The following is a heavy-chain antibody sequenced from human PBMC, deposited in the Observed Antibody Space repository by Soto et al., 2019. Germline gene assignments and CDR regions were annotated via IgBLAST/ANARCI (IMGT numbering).Heavy chain of an antibody. CDR3: ARDCAGYSSGWYQRGGFDY. J-gene: IGHJ4*02. V-gene: IGHV3-33*01. CDR1: GFTFSSYG. D-gene: IGHD6-19*01. Sequence: QVQLVESGGGVVQPGRSLRLSCAASGFTFSSYGMHWVRQAPGKGLVWVAVIWYDGSNKYYADSVKGRFTTSRDNSKNTLYLQMNSLRAEDTAVYYCARDCAGYSSGWYQRGGFDYWGQGTLVTVSS. CDR2: IWYDGSNK.